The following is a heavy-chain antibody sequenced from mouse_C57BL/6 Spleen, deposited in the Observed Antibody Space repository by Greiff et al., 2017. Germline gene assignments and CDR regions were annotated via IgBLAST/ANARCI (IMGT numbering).Heavy chain of an antibody. J-gene: IGHJ2*01. V-gene: IGHV1-54*01. CDR2: INPGSGGT. CDR3: ARFGDGYYDY. D-gene: IGHD2-3*01. CDR1: GYAFTNYL. Sequence: VQLQQSGAELVRPGTSVKVSCKASGYAFTNYLIEWVKQRPGQGLEWIGVINPGSGGTNYNEKFKGKATLTADKSSSTAYMQLSSLTSEDSAVYFCARFGDGYYDYWGQGTTLTVSS.